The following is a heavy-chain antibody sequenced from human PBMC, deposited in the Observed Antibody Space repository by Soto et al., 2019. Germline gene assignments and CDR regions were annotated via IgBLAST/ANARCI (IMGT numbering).Heavy chain of an antibody. V-gene: IGHV3-30*03. CDR2: ISYDGSNK. J-gene: IGHJ4*02. D-gene: IGHD3-16*01. CDR1: GFTFSSYG. CDR3: KILAGGFDY. Sequence: QVQLVESGGGVVQPGRSLRLSCAASGFTFSSYGMHWVRQAPGKGLEWVAVISYDGSNKYYADSVKGRFTISRDNSKNTLYLQMNSLRAEDTAEYYCKILAGGFDYWGQGTLVTVSS.